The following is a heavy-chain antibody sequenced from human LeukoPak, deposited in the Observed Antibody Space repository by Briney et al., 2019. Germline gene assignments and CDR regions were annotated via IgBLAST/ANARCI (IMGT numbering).Heavy chain of an antibody. D-gene: IGHD2-21*01. CDR1: GFTFSSNW. CDR2: INSDGSGT. Sequence: GGSLRLSCAASGFTFSSNWMHWVRQGPGKGLVWVSRINSDGSGTSYADSVKGRFTISRDNAKNTLYLQMNSLRAEDTAVYYCTRGGGGSFPHYWGQGTLVTVSS. V-gene: IGHV3-74*01. CDR3: TRGGGGSFPHY. J-gene: IGHJ4*02.